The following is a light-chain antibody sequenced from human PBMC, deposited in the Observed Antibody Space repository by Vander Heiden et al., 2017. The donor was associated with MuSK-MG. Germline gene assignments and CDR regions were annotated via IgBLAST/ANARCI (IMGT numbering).Light chain of an antibody. CDR2: DTN. CDR3: QADDTGMSGPL. J-gene: IGLJ2*01. Sequence: QLVLPPPPSESGAPGAWVPMSSTGSRPNAGTGNDVHSSQWRSGTTPTLLMFDTNNRPAGVPDLFSGSKSGTSASLGIAGLQAEDEADYYCQADDTGMSGPLFGGGTKLTVL. V-gene: IGLV1-40*01. CDR1: RPNAGTGND.